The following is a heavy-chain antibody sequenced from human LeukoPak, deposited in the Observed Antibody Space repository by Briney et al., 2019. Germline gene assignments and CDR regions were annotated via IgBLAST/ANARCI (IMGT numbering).Heavy chain of an antibody. CDR3: ARVPIPGYYDSSGFGY. J-gene: IGHJ4*02. Sequence: ASVKVSCKASGYTFTSYYMHWVRQAPGQGLEWMGIINPSGGSTSYAQKFQGRVTMTRDTSTSTVYMELSSLRSEDTAVYYCARVPIPGYYDSSGFGYWGQGTLVTVSS. V-gene: IGHV1-46*01. CDR2: INPSGGST. CDR1: GYTFTSYY. D-gene: IGHD3-22*01.